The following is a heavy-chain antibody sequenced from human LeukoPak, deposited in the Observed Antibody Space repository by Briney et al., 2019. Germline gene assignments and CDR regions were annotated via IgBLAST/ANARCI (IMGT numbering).Heavy chain of an antibody. CDR2: IYHSGST. D-gene: IGHD1-1*01. CDR3: ARDSYDGTYLLDY. Sequence: PSETLSLTCAVSGGSISSSNWWSWVRQPPGKGLEWIGEIYHSGSTNYNPSLKSRVTISVDKSKNQFSLKLSSVTAADTAVYYCARDSYDGTYLLDYWGQGTLVTVSS. CDR1: GGSISSSNW. J-gene: IGHJ4*02. V-gene: IGHV4-4*02.